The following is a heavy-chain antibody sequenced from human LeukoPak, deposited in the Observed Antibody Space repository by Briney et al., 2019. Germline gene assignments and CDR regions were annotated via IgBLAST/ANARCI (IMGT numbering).Heavy chain of an antibody. J-gene: IGHJ4*02. CDR3: ARDIVVARRGTSPRLPTY. CDR2: INPNSGGT. CDR1: GYTFTGYY. D-gene: IGHD2-15*01. V-gene: IGHV1-2*02. Sequence: ASVKVSCKASGYTFTGYYMHWVRQAPGQGLEWMGWINPNSGGTNYAQKFQGRVTMTRDTSISTAYMELSRLRSDDTAVYYCARDIVVARRGTSPRLPTYWGQGTLVTVSS.